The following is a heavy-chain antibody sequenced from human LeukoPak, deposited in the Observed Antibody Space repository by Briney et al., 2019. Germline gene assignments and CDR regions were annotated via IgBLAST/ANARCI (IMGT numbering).Heavy chain of an antibody. CDR1: GGSISSGDYY. CDR3: AYGTDSSGYPLDY. J-gene: IGHJ4*02. Sequence: SQTLSLTCTVSGGSISSGDYYWSWIRQPPGKGLEWIGYIYYSGSTYYNPSLKSRVTISVDTSKNQFSLKLSSVTAADTAVYYCAYGTDSSGYPLDYWGQGTGVTVSS. V-gene: IGHV4-30-4*01. CDR2: IYYSGST. D-gene: IGHD3-22*01.